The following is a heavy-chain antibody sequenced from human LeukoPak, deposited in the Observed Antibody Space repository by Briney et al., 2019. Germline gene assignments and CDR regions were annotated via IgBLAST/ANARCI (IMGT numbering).Heavy chain of an antibody. CDR1: GGSISSGNYY. CDR3: ARYHVLNRGVNWFDP. V-gene: IGHV4-61*02. D-gene: IGHD2-2*01. Sequence: SETLSLTCTVSGGSISSGNYYWSWIRQPAGKGLEWIGRIETSGSTKYNPSLNSRVTISVDTSKNQFSLKLSSVTAADTAVYYCARYHVLNRGVNWFDPWGQGTLVTVSS. J-gene: IGHJ5*02. CDR2: IETSGST.